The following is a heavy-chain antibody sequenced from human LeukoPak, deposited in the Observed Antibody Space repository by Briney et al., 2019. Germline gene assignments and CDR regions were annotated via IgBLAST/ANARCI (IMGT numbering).Heavy chain of an antibody. J-gene: IGHJ4*02. CDR2: ISSDGSDT. V-gene: IGHV3-64*02. D-gene: IGHD5-18*01. CDR1: GFTFSTSP. CDR3: ARRGYNYGYDY. Sequence: GGSLRLSCAASGFTFSTSPMHWVRQAPGKGLEYVSAISSDGSDTFYADSVKGRFTISRDNSKNTLFLHMGSLRSEDMAVYYCARRGYNYGYDYWGQGTLVTVSS.